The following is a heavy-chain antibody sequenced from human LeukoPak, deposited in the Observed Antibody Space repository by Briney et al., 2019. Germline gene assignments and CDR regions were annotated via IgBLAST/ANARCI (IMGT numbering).Heavy chain of an antibody. V-gene: IGHV1-8*01. CDR2: MNPNSGNT. J-gene: IGHJ4*02. CDR3: ARGYDSSGYYDY. D-gene: IGHD3-22*01. CDR1: GYTFTSYD. Sequence: ASVKVSCKASGYTFTSYDINWVRQATGQGPDWMGWMNPNSGNTGYAQKFQGRVTMTRNTSISTAYMELSSLRSEDTAVYYCARGYDSSGYYDYWGQGTLVTVSS.